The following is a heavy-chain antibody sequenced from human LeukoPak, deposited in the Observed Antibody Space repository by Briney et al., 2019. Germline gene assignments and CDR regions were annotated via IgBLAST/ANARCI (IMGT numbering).Heavy chain of an antibody. CDR1: GGSTSSYY. CDR3: ARDGGSFAAASCYAGICGIDV. V-gene: IGHV4-59*12. D-gene: IGHD2-2*01. CDR2: IYYSGST. J-gene: IGHJ6*02. Sequence: SETLSLTCTVSGGSTSSYYWSWIRQPPGKGLEWVGYIYYSGSTNYNPSLKSRATISVDTSKNQFSLKLSSVTAADTAVYYCARDGGSFAAASCYAGICGIDVWGQGTTVTVSS.